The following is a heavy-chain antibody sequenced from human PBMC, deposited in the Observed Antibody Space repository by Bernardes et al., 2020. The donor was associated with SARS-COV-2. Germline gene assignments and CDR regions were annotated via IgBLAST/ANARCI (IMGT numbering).Heavy chain of an antibody. V-gene: IGHV3-49*04. D-gene: IGHD3-16*01. CDR2: IRSKTFGGTT. CDR3: TRDEGDPQHDYIWGSSFDL. CDR1: GFTFGVYA. Sequence: GSLRLSCTASGFTFGVYALSWVRQAPGKGLEWVGFIRSKTFGGTTEYAASVKGRFTISRDDSKSIAYLQMNSLKTEDTAVYYCTRDEGDPQHDYIWGSSFDLWGQGTLVTVSS. J-gene: IGHJ1*01.